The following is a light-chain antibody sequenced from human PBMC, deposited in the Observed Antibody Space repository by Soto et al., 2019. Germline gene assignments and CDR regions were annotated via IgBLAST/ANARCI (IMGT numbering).Light chain of an antibody. Sequence: QSVLTQPPSVSGAPGQRVTISCTGSSSNIGAGYDVHWYQQLPGTAPKLLIYGNSNRPSGVPDRFSVSKSGTSASLAITGLQAEDEADYYCQSYDSSLSVVVFGGGTKVTVL. CDR1: SSNIGAGYD. V-gene: IGLV1-40*01. CDR3: QSYDSSLSVVV. J-gene: IGLJ2*01. CDR2: GNS.